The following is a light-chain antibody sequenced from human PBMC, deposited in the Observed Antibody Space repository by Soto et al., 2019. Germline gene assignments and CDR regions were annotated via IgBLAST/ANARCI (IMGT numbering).Light chain of an antibody. Sequence: SYELTQPPSVSVSPGKTARITFGGNTIGSKSVHWYQQKPGQAPVLVIYYDSDRPSGIPERFSGSNSGNTATLTISRVEAGDEADYYCQVWDSSSDHVVFGGGTKLTVL. CDR2: YDS. CDR3: QVWDSSSDHVV. CDR1: TIGSKS. J-gene: IGLJ2*01. V-gene: IGLV3-21*04.